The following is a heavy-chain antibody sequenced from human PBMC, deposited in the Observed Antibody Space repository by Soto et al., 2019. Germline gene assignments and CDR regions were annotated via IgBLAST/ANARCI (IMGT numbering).Heavy chain of an antibody. V-gene: IGHV4-4*07. J-gene: IGHJ6*02. CDR1: GDSISSYY. CDR3: ARDTGYYGSGSHYYYGMDV. D-gene: IGHD3-10*01. CDR2: IYTSGDT. Sequence: QVQLQESGPGLVKPSETLSLTCSVSGDSISSYYWSWIRQTAGKGLEWIGRIYTSGDTNYNPSLKSRVTMSVDTSKNQFSLKLSSVTAADTAVYYCARDTGYYGSGSHYYYGMDVWGQGTTVTVSS.